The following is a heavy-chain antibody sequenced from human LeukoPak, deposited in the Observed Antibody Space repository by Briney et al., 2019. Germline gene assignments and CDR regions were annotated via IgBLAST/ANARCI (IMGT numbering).Heavy chain of an antibody. D-gene: IGHD2-15*01. CDR3: AREADCSGGSCYRGAFDI. J-gene: IGHJ3*02. Sequence: SETLSLTCAVSGGSISSGGYSWGWIRQPPGKGLEWIGYIYHSGSTYYNPSLKSRVTISVDRSKNQFSLKLSSVTAADTAVYYCAREADCSGGSCYRGAFDIWGQGTMVTVSS. V-gene: IGHV4-30-2*01. CDR1: GGSISSGGYS. CDR2: IYHSGST.